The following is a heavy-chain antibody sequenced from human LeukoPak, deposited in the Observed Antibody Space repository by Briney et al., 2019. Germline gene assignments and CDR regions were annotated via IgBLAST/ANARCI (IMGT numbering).Heavy chain of an antibody. CDR1: GFTFSSYA. CDR2: ISGSGGST. D-gene: IGHD1-26*01. Sequence: GGSLRLSCEASGFTFSSYAMSWVRQAPGKGLEWVSAISGSGGSTYYADSLKGRFTVSRDNAKNSLHLQMNSLSAEDTAVYFCARGQWGLDYWGQGALVTVSS. V-gene: IGHV3-23*01. CDR3: ARGQWGLDY. J-gene: IGHJ4*02.